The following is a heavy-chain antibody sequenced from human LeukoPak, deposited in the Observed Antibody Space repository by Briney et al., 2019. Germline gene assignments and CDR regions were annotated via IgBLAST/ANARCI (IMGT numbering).Heavy chain of an antibody. Sequence: SGPTLVKPTQTLTLTCTFSGFSLSTTGVGVGWIRQPPGKALEWLALIYWDDGKRYSPSLKSRLTITKDTSKNQVVLRMTNMDPLSTAKKYCTHCDGSSGYYAYFDYWGQGILVTVSS. D-gene: IGHD3-22*01. J-gene: IGHJ4*02. CDR2: IYWDDGK. CDR3: THCDGSSGYYAYFDY. V-gene: IGHV2-5*02. CDR1: GFSLSTTGVG.